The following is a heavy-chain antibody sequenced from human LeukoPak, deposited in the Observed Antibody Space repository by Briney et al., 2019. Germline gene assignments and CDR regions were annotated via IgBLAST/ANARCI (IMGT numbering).Heavy chain of an antibody. CDR3: AREGGDYVAPFDY. CDR1: GFTFSSYS. Sequence: PGESLRLSCAASGFTFSSYSMNWVRQAPGKGLEWVSSISSSSSYIYYADSVKGRFTISRDNAKNSLYLQMNSLRAEDTAVYYCAREGGDYVAPFDYWGQGTLVTVSS. D-gene: IGHD4-17*01. CDR2: ISSSSSYI. J-gene: IGHJ4*02. V-gene: IGHV3-21*01.